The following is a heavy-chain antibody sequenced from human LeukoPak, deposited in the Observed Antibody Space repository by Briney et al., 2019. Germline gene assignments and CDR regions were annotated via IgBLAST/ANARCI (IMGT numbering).Heavy chain of an antibody. Sequence: ASVKVSCKASGYTFTGYYMHWVRQAPGQGLEWMGWINPNSGGTNYAQKFQGRVTMTRDTSISTAYMELSRLRSDDTAVYYRARDMRYCSSTSCYTSKRGSWFDPWGQGTLVTVSS. D-gene: IGHD2-2*02. J-gene: IGHJ5*02. CDR1: GYTFTGYY. V-gene: IGHV1-2*02. CDR2: INPNSGGT. CDR3: ARDMRYCSSTSCYTSKRGSWFDP.